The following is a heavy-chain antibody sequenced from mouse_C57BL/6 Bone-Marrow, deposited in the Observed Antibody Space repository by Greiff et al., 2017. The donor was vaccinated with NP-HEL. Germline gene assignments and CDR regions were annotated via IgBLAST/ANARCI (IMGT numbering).Heavy chain of an antibody. J-gene: IGHJ3*01. CDR3: ARDGRGFAY. CDR1: GFNITDYY. V-gene: IGHV14-2*01. CDR2: IDPEDGET. D-gene: IGHD1-1*01. Sequence: EVQLQQSGAELVKPGASVKLSCTASGFNITDYYMHWVKQRTEQGLEWIGRIDPEDGETKYAPIFQGKATITADTSSNTAYLELSSLTSDDTAVYYCARDGRGFAYWGQGTLVTVSA.